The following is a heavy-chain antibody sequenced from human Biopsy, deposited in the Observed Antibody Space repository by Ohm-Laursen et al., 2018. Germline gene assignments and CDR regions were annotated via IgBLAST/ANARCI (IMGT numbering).Heavy chain of an antibody. V-gene: IGHV3-33*01. CDR2: TWDDGSHQ. J-gene: IGHJ4*02. D-gene: IGHD3-10*01. CDR1: GFNFSAYG. Sequence: SLRLSRAAFGFNFSAYGMHWVRQAPDTGLERVAITWDDGSHQYYADSVKDRFTISRDNSKNSLYLHINTLRVEDAAVYYCVTDRLDDITKVRGIMTDWGQGTLVIVSS. CDR3: VTDRLDDITKVRGIMTD.